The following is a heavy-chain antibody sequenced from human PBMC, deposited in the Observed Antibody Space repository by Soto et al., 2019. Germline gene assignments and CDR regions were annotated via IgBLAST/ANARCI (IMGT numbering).Heavy chain of an antibody. D-gene: IGHD3-10*01. CDR3: TRDAISMVRGTDNWFDP. V-gene: IGHV3-30*03. CDR2: ISYDGSNK. J-gene: IGHJ5*02. Sequence: GGSLRLSCAASGFTFSSYGMHWVRQAPGKGLEWVAVISYDGSNKYYADSVKGRFTISRDNSENTLFLQMNRLRADDTAVYYCTRDAISMVRGTDNWFDPWGQGTLVTVS. CDR1: GFTFSSYG.